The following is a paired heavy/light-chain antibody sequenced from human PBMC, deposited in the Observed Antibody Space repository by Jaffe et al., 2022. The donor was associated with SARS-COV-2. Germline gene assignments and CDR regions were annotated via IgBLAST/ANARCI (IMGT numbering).Heavy chain of an antibody. CDR3: AKNWWYGFEY. D-gene: IGHD2-15*01. CDR1: GFTFSSSD. Sequence: EVQLLESGGGLVQRGGSLRLSCAASGFTFSSSDMSWVRQAPGKGLEWVSSISGGDGTTDYADTVKGRFTISRDSFKNTLYLQMNSLRADDTAVYYCAKNWWYGFEYWGRGTLVTVSS. CDR2: ISGGDGTT. J-gene: IGHJ4*02. V-gene: IGHV3-23*01.
Light chain of an antibody. CDR1: SGSVSTTYF. CDR2: KTN. Sequence: QTVVTQEPSFSVSLGGTVTLTCGLSSGSVSTTYFPSWYQQTPGQAPRTLIYKTNIRSSGVPDRFSGSILGNKAALTITGAQADDECDYYCVLYMGSGLSGVFGGGTKLTVV. J-gene: IGLJ3*02. V-gene: IGLV8-61*01. CDR3: VLYMGSGLSGV.